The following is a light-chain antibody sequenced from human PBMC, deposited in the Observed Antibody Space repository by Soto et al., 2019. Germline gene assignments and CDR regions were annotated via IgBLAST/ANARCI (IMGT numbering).Light chain of an antibody. CDR1: RSNIGVNT. CDR2: VDD. CDR3: AAWDDSLNGFV. Sequence: QPVLTQPPSVSGTLGQRVIISCSGSRSNIGVNTVNWYRQLPGTAPKLLIYVDDERPSGVPDRFSGSKSGTSASLAISGLQSEDEADFYCAAWDDSLNGFVFGTGTKHRP. J-gene: IGLJ1*01. V-gene: IGLV1-44*01.